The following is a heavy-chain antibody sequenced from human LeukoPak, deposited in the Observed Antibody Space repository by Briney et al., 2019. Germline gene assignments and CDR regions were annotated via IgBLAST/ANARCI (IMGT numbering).Heavy chain of an antibody. J-gene: IGHJ4*02. CDR1: GVTLRNYG. V-gene: IGHV3-23*01. CDR3: AKTRGYSGYDCSDY. CDR2: IRGSGHTT. D-gene: IGHD5-12*01. Sequence: GALRLSCAASGVTLRNYGLSWVRHTPGKGLEWVSAIRGSGHTTFYADSVKGRFTISRDNSENTVYLQMNSLRAQDTAVYYCAKTRGYSGYDCSDYWGQGTLVTVSS.